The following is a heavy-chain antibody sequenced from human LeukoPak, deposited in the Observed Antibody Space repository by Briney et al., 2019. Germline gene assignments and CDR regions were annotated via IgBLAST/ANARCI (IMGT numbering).Heavy chain of an antibody. V-gene: IGHV3-64*02. CDR2: ILGNGDSS. Sequence: GGSLRLSCTASGFTFSSYPMHWVRQAPGKGLEYVSAILGNGDSSFYADSVKGRFTISRDNSKNTLYLQMGSLRAVDMAVYYCARDTNSGWSFDYWGQGTQVTVSS. J-gene: IGHJ4*02. CDR3: ARDTNSGWSFDY. D-gene: IGHD6-19*01. CDR1: GFTFSSYP.